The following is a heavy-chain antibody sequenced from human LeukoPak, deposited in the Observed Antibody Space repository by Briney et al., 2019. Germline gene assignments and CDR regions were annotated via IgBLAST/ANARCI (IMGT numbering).Heavy chain of an antibody. V-gene: IGHV3-23*01. CDR3: ARDRVSGSGSIDY. CDR1: GFTIRSYA. D-gene: IGHD3-10*01. CDR2: IIPSGSST. Sequence: PGGSLRLSCAASGFTIRSYAMTWVRQAPGTGLEWVSTIIPSGSSTYSADSVKGRFTISRDNSKNTLYLQMNSLRVEDTAVYYCARDRVSGSGSIDYWGQGTLVTVSS. J-gene: IGHJ4*02.